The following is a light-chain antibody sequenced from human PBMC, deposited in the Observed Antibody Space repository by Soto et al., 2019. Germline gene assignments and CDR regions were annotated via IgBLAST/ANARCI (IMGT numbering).Light chain of an antibody. V-gene: IGLV1-51*01. J-gene: IGLJ1*01. Sequence: QSVLTEPPSVSAAAGQKVTISCFGSTSNIGNNFVSWYQQLPGTAPKLLIYNNDKRSSGIPDRFSGSNSGTSATLAITGLXTGDEADYYCGAWESSLNPYVFGTGTKVTVL. CDR3: GAWESSLNPYV. CDR1: TSNIGNNF. CDR2: NND.